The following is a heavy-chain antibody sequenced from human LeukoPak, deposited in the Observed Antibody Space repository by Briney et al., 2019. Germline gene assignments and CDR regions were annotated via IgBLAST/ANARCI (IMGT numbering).Heavy chain of an antibody. CDR1: GVTFSNYN. Sequence: GGSLRLSCAAPGVTFSNYNMNWVRQAPGKGLEWISSITSSSSYTFYADSVKGRFTISRDNAKNSLYLQMNSLRVEDTAIYYCARDPYNGAYSEGYYYYYMDVWGKGTTVTVSS. CDR2: ITSSSSYT. D-gene: IGHD1-1*01. CDR3: ARDPYNGAYSEGYYYYYMDV. J-gene: IGHJ6*03. V-gene: IGHV3-21*01.